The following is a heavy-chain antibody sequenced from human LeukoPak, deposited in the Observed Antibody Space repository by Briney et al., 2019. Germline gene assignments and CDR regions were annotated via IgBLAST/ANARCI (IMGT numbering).Heavy chain of an antibody. CDR1: GYTFTSYC. V-gene: IGHV1-46*01. CDR2: INPSGGST. J-gene: IGHJ3*02. CDR3: ARDRKLYASSGYHDAFDI. Sequence: ASVKVSCKASGYTFTSYCMHWVRQAPGQGLEWMGIINPSGGSTSYAQKFQGRVTMTRDTSTSTVYMELSSLRSEDTAVYYCARDRKLYASSGYHDAFDIWGQGTMVTVSS. D-gene: IGHD3-22*01.